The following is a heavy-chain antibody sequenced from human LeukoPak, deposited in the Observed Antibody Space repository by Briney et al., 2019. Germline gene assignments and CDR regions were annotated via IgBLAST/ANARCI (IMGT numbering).Heavy chain of an antibody. V-gene: IGHV3-30*02. J-gene: IGHJ4*02. CDR1: GFTFSSYG. CDR3: ATSQREVVPAAFDY. Sequence: GGSLRLSCAASGFTFSSYGMHWVRQAPGKGLEWVAFIRYDGSNKYYADSVKGRFTISRDNSKNTLYLQMSSLRAEDTAVYYCATSQREVVPAAFDYWGQGTLVTVSS. CDR2: IRYDGSNK. D-gene: IGHD2-2*01.